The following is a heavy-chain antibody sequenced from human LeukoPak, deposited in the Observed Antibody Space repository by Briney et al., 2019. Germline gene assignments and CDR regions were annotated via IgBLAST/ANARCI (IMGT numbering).Heavy chain of an antibody. J-gene: IGHJ4*02. D-gene: IGHD3/OR15-3a*01. CDR1: GYSFTTYA. Sequence: ASVKVSCKASGYSFTTYAINWVRQAPGQGLEWMGWINTNTGNPTYAQGFTGRFVFSLDTSVSTAYLQISSPKAEDTAVYYCARDRWTREADYWGQGTLVTVSS. CDR2: INTNTGNP. CDR3: ARDRWTREADY. V-gene: IGHV7-4-1*02.